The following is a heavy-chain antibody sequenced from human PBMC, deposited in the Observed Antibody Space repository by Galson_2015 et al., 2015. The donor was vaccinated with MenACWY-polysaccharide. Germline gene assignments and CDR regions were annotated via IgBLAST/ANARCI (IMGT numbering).Heavy chain of an antibody. Sequence: SVKVSCKASGYTLTSNDIIWVRQATGQGLEYMGWMNPDNGNTRNAQEFQGRVTMTSDTSMNTAYMELSSLGSEDTAVYYCARGQSRPSRYYGLDVWGQGTTVTVSS. D-gene: IGHD2-2*01. CDR3: ARGQSRPSRYYGLDV. CDR2: MNPDNGNT. CDR1: GYTLTSND. V-gene: IGHV1-8*01. J-gene: IGHJ6*02.